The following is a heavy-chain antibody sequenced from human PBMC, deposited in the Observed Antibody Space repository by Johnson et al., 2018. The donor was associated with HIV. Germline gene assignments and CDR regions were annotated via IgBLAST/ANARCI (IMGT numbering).Heavy chain of an antibody. CDR1: GFTFSSYA. CDR3: ARDGSSGWWADGDDAFDI. V-gene: IGHV3-48*03. Sequence: VQLVESGGGLVQPGGSLRLSCAASGFTFSSYAMSWVRQAPGKGLEWVSYISSSGSTIYYADSVKGRFTISKDHANNSLYLQMNSLRAEDTAVYYCARDGSSGWWADGDDAFDIWGQGTMVTVSS. CDR2: ISSSGSTI. J-gene: IGHJ3*02. D-gene: IGHD6-19*01.